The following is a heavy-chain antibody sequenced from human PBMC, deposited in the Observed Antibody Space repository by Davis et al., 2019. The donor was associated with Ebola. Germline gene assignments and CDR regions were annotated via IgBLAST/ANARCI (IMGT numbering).Heavy chain of an antibody. D-gene: IGHD1-26*01. J-gene: IGHJ6*02. CDR2: IYHSGST. V-gene: IGHV4-38-2*02. CDR1: GYSISSGYY. CDR3: ARDPSIVGATLYYYYGMDV. Sequence: MPGGSLRLSCTVSGYSISSGYYWGWIRQPPGKGLEWIGSIYHSGSTYYNPSLKSRVTISVDTSKNQFSLKLSSVTAADTAVYYCARDPSIVGATLYYYYGMDVWGQGTTVTVSS.